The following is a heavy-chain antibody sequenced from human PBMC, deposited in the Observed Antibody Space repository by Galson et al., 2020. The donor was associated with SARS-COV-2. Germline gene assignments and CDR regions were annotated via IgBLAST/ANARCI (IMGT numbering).Heavy chain of an antibody. D-gene: IGHD2-2*01. V-gene: IGHV3-33*01. CDR2: IWYAGSNK. CDR1: GFTFSSYG. J-gene: IGHJ4*02. Sequence: GEPLKISCAASGFTFSSYGMHWVRQAPGKGLEWVAAIWYAGSNKYYADSVKGRFTISRDNSKNTLYLQMNSLRAEDTAVYYCARDPARQLPPDYYFDYWGQGTLVTVSS. CDR3: ARDPARQLPPDYYFDY.